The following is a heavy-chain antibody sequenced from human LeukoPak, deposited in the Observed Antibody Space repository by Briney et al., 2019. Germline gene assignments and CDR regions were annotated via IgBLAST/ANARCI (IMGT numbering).Heavy chain of an antibody. J-gene: IGHJ6*03. CDR1: GYTFTSYG. V-gene: IGHV1-18*01. CDR3: ARVYHYYYYYMDV. CDR2: ISAYNGNT. Sequence: ASVKVSCKASGYTFTSYGISWVRQAPGQGLEWMGWISAYNGNTNYAQKLQGRVTMTTDTSTSTAYMELSRLRSDDTAVYYCARVYHYYYYYMDVWGKGTTVTVSS.